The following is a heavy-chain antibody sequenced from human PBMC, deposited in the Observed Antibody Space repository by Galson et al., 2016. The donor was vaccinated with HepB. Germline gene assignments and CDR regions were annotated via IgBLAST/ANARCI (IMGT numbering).Heavy chain of an antibody. J-gene: IGHJ6*03. D-gene: IGHD3-9*01. CDR1: GFTFSSNT. CDR3: AREIGEGVELRYFDRLNYYYYMDV. V-gene: IGHV3-21*01. CDR2: ITSSSSNI. Sequence: SLRLSCAASGFTFSSNTMHWVRQAPGKGLEWVSSITSSSSNIYYADSVKGRFITSRDNAKKSLDLQMNSLRTEDTAVYYCAREIGEGVELRYFDRLNYYYYMDVWGKGTTVTVSS.